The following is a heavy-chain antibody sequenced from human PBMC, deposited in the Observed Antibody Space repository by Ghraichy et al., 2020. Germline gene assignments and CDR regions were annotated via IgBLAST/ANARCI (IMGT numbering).Heavy chain of an antibody. CDR2: IYYSGST. J-gene: IGHJ4*02. Sequence: SETLSLTCTVSGGSISSYYWSWIRQPTGKGLEWIGYIYYSGSTNYNPSLKSRVTISVDTSKNQFSLKLSPVTAADTAVYYSARSLGKYYDILTGSTNFDYWGQGTLVTVSS. CDR1: GGSISSYY. CDR3: ARSLGKYYDILTGSTNFDY. V-gene: IGHV4-59*01. D-gene: IGHD3-9*01.